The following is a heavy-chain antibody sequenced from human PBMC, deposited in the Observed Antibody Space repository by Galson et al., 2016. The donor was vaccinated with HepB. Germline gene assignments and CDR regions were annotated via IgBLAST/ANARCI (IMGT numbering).Heavy chain of an antibody. Sequence: SLRLSCAASGFTFSSYAMSWVRQAPGKGLEWVSAISGSGGSTYYADSVKGRFTISRDNSKNTLYLEMNSLRAEDTAIYYCAKDGSGGDYSASRRPGDYWGQGTLVTVSS. D-gene: IGHD2-21*01. CDR1: GFTFSSYA. J-gene: IGHJ4*02. CDR2: ISGSGGST. V-gene: IGHV3-23*01. CDR3: AKDGSGGDYSASRRPGDY.